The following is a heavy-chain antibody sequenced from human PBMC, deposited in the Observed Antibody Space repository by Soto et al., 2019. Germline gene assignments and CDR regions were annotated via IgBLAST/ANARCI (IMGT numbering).Heavy chain of an antibody. Sequence: PGGSLRLSCAASGFTFSSYAMSWVRQAPGKGLEWVSAISGSGGSTYYADSVKGRFTISRDNSKNTLYLQMNSLRAEDTAVYYCAKVIMRYSGSYYVGYFHYCGQGTLVTVSS. J-gene: IGHJ4*02. CDR1: GFTFSSYA. D-gene: IGHD1-26*01. CDR3: AKVIMRYSGSYYVGYFHY. CDR2: ISGSGGST. V-gene: IGHV3-23*01.